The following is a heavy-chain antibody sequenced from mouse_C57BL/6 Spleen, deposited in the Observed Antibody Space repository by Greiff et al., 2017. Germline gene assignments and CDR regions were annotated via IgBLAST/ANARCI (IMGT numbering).Heavy chain of an antibody. V-gene: IGHV14-3*01. CDR2: IDPANGNT. J-gene: IGHJ2*01. D-gene: IGHD1-1*01. Sequence: VQLKESVAELVRPAASVKLSCTASGFNIKNTYMHWVKQRPEQGLEWIGRIDPANGNTKYAPKFPGKATITADTSSNTAYLQLSSLTSEDTAIYYCARGTVVATDYFDYWGQGTTLTVSS. CDR1: GFNIKNTY. CDR3: ARGTVVATDYFDY.